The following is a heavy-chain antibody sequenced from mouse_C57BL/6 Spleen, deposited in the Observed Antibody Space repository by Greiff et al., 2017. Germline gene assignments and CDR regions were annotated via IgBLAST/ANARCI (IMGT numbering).Heavy chain of an antibody. J-gene: IGHJ2*01. Sequence: EVNVVESGGDLVKPGGSLKLSCAASGFTFSSYGMSWVRQTPDKRLEWFATISSGGSYTYYPDSVKGRFTISRDNAKNTLYLQMSSLKSEDTAMYYCARLTAYYFDYWGQGTTLTVSS. V-gene: IGHV5-6*01. D-gene: IGHD2-13*01. CDR3: ARLTAYYFDY. CDR2: ISSGGSYT. CDR1: GFTFSSYG.